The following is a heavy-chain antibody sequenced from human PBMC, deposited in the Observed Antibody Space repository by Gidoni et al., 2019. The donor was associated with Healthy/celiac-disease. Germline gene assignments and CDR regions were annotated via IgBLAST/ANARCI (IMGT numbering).Heavy chain of an antibody. J-gene: IGHJ3*02. CDR2: ISYDGSNK. CDR3: ARDLNWYYDFWSGYHHDAFDI. Sequence: QVQLVESGGGVVQPGRSLRLSCAASGFPFSSSAMHWVRQAPGKGLEWVAVISYDGSNKYYADSVKGQFTISRDNSKNTLYLQMNSLRAEDTAVYYCARDLNWYYDFWSGYHHDAFDIWGQGTMVTVSS. D-gene: IGHD3-3*01. V-gene: IGHV3-30-3*01. CDR1: GFPFSSSA.